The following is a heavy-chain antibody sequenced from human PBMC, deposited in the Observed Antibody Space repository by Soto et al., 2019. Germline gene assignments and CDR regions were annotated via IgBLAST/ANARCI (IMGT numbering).Heavy chain of an antibody. CDR2: IYYSGST. CDR1: GGSISSSSYY. Sequence: SETLSLTCTVSGGSISSSSYYWGWIRQPPGKGQEWIGSIYYSGSTYYNSSLKSRVTISVDTSKNQFFLKLSSVTAADTAVYYCARHNPPYDYVWGSYRYYFDYWGQGTLVTVSS. V-gene: IGHV4-39*01. J-gene: IGHJ4*02. CDR3: ARHNPPYDYVWGSYRYYFDY. D-gene: IGHD3-16*02.